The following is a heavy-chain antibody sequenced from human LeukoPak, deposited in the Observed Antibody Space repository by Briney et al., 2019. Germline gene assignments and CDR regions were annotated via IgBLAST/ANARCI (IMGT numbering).Heavy chain of an antibody. Sequence: PSETLSLTCTVSGGSISSGGYYWSWIRQHPGKGLEWIGYIYYSGSTYYNPSLKSRVTISVDTSKNQFSLKLSSVTAADTAVYYCARGRGVYEFYDYWGQGTLVTVSS. CDR1: GGSISSGGYY. CDR3: ARGRGVYEFYDY. J-gene: IGHJ4*02. CDR2: IYYSGST. D-gene: IGHD5/OR15-5a*01. V-gene: IGHV4-31*03.